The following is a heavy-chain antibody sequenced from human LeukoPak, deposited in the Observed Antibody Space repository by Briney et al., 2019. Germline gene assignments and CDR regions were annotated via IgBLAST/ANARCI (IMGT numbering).Heavy chain of an antibody. CDR2: IYTSGST. D-gene: IGHD6-13*01. CDR3: ASQHPNYYYYYGMDV. Sequence: RSSETLSLTCTVSGGSISSYYWSWIRQPAGKGLEWIGRIYTSGSTNYNPSPKSRVTMSVDTSKNQFSLKLSSVTAADTAVYYCASQHPNYYYYYGMDVWGQGTTVTVSS. CDR1: GGSISSYY. J-gene: IGHJ6*02. V-gene: IGHV4-4*07.